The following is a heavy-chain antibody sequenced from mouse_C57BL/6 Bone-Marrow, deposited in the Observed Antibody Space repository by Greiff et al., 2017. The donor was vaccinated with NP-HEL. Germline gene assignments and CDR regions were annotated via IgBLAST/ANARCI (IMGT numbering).Heavy chain of an antibody. CDR3: AGTTVSYFDY. CDR2: IDPSDSYT. D-gene: IGHD1-1*01. J-gene: IGHJ2*01. V-gene: IGHV1-50*01. Sequence: VQLQQSGAELVKPGASVKLSCKASGYTFTSYWMQWVKQRPGQGLEWIGEIDPSDSYTNYNQKFKGKATLTVDTSSSTAYLQLISLTSEDSAVYYFAGTTVSYFDYWGQGTTLTVSS. CDR1: GYTFTSYW.